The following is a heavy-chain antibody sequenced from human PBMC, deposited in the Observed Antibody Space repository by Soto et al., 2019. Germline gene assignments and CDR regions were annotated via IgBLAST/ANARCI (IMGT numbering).Heavy chain of an antibody. CDR2: IYPGDSDT. CDR1: GYSFTSYW. Sequence: PGESLKISCKGSGYSFTSYWIGWVRQMPGKGLGWMGIIYPGDSDTRYSPSFQGQVTISADKSISTAYLQWSSLKASDTAMYYCARHIRYYDSGDYGMDVWGQGTTVTVS. V-gene: IGHV5-51*01. D-gene: IGHD3-22*01. J-gene: IGHJ6*02. CDR3: ARHIRYYDSGDYGMDV.